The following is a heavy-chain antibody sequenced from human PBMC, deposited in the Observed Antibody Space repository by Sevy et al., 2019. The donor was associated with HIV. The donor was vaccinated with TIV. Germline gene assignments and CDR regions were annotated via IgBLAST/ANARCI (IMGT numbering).Heavy chain of an antibody. CDR3: ATFRSGYFDSSGYYIY. V-gene: IGHV5-51*01. CDR2: IFPDDSET. Sequence: GESLKISCKGSGYSFTSHWIGWVRHMPGKGLEWMGIIFPDDSETRDSPSFQGQVTCSADKSINTAYLQSGSLKTSDTAMSYCATFRSGYFDSSGYYIYWGQGTLVTVSS. CDR1: GYSFTSHW. J-gene: IGHJ4*02. D-gene: IGHD3-22*01.